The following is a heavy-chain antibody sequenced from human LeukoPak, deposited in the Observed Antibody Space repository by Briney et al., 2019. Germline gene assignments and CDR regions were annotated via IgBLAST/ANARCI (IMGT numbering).Heavy chain of an antibody. CDR2: IDGSGGNT. CDR3: AKDSSVPYGITN. J-gene: IGHJ4*02. D-gene: IGHD4-17*01. V-gene: IGHV3-23*01. CDR1: GFSFSICA. Sequence: TGGSLRLSCAASGFSFSICAMSWVRQAPGKGLEWVSAIDGSGGNTFYADSVKGRFTISRDNSKNTLFLHMNSLRAEDTAVYFCAKDSSVPYGITNWGQGTLVTVS.